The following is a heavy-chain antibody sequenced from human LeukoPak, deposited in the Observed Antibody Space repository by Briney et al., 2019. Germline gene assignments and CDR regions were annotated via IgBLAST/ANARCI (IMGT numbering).Heavy chain of an antibody. J-gene: IGHJ5*02. CDR2: IYHSGST. CDR1: GYSISSGYY. V-gene: IGHV4-38-2*02. Sequence: PSETLSLTCTVSGYSISSGYYWGWIRQPPGKGLEWIGSIYHSGSTYYNPSLKSRVTISVDTSKNQFSLKLSSVTAADTAVYYCARADGGSWGQGTLVTVS. D-gene: IGHD3-16*01. CDR3: ARADGGS.